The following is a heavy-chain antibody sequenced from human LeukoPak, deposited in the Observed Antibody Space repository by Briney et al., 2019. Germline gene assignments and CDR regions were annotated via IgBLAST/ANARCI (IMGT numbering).Heavy chain of an antibody. V-gene: IGHV4-59*08. J-gene: IGHJ5*02. D-gene: IGHD3-22*01. CDR3: ARHRDYYDT. CDR1: GGSISSYY. CDR2: IYYSGST. Sequence: ASETLSLTCTVSGGSISSYYWSWIRQPPGKGLEWIGCIYYSGSTNYNPSLKSRVTISVDTSKNQFSLKLSSVTAADTAAYFCARHRDYYDTWGQGTLVTVSS.